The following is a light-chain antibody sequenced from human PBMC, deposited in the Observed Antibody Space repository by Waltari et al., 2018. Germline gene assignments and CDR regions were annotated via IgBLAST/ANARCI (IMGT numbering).Light chain of an antibody. CDR3: GTWDSSLSAWV. V-gene: IGLV1-51*02. Sequence: QSVLTQPPSVSAAPGQKVTISCSGSSSNIGHFYVAWYQHLPGTAPKLFIYENNELPSGIPDRFSGSNSGTSATLGITGLQTGDEADHYCGTWDSSLSAWVFGGGTKLTVL. J-gene: IGLJ3*02. CDR1: SSNIGHFY. CDR2: ENN.